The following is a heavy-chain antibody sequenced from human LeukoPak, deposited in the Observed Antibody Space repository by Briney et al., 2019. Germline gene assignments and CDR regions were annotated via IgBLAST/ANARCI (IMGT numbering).Heavy chain of an antibody. V-gene: IGHV4-38-2*02. CDR3: ARDGKLRYFDWSELGEFRDI. Sequence: SETLSLTCAVSGYSISSGYYWGWIRQPPGKGLEWIGSIYHSGSTYYNPSLKSRVTISVDTSKNQFSLKLSSVTAADTAVYYCARDGKLRYFDWSELGEFRDIWGQGTMVTVSS. CDR1: GYSISSGYY. J-gene: IGHJ3*02. D-gene: IGHD3-9*01. CDR2: IYHSGST.